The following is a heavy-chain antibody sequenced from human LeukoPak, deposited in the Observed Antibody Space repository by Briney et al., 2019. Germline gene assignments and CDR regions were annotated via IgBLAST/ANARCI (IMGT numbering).Heavy chain of an antibody. CDR3: ARAVGGYTFDY. CDR1: GGSIRSYY. D-gene: IGHD5-12*01. J-gene: IGHJ4*02. Sequence: PSETLSLTCTVSGGSIRSYYWSWFRQPPGKGLEWIAYISNTGSTKYNPSLRSRVTISVDTSKNQFSLKLSSVTAADTAVYYCARAVGGYTFDYWGQGALVTVSS. V-gene: IGHV4-59*01. CDR2: ISNTGST.